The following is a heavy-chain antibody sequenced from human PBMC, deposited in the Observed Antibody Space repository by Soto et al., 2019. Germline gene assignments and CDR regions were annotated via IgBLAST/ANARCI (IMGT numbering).Heavy chain of an antibody. CDR2: INVVNGNT. Sequence: QVQLVQSGAEVKKPGASVKVSCKASGYSFSNYAIHWVRQAPGQGLEGMGWINVVNGNTKYAQKLQDRVTITRYTSARTVYMEVSSLRSEDTAVYYCAGPPDNDFDRPGRRADPYYYGMDVWGQGTTVTVSS. J-gene: IGHJ6*02. CDR3: AGPPDNDFDRPGRRADPYYYGMDV. V-gene: IGHV1-3*01. CDR1: GYSFSNYA. D-gene: IGHD3-9*01.